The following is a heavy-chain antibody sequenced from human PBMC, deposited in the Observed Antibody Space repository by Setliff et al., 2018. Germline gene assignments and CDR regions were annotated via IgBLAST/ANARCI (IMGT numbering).Heavy chain of an antibody. CDR2: ISSDSRTT. CDR3: ARVIYFYYMDV. V-gene: IGHV3-48*01. J-gene: IGHJ6*03. CDR1: GITFRTYS. Sequence: GGSLRLSCAASGITFRTYSLNWVRQAPGRGLEWISFISSDSRTTYYADSVKGRFTISRDNAKNTLDLQMNSLRAEDTAVYYCARVIYFYYMDVRGKGTTVTVSS.